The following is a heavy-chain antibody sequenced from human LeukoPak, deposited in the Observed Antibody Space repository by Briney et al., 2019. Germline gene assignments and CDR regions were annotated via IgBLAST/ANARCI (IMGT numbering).Heavy chain of an antibody. CDR1: AFTFSSYS. D-gene: IGHD6-13*01. CDR3: AKDRASSWYFGAVAGQKASNY. CDR2: ISSSGSYI. V-gene: IGHV3-21*04. Sequence: GGSLRLSCVASAFTFSSYSMNWVRQAPGKGLEWVSSISSSGSYIYYADSVKGRFTISRDNAKKSLYLQMNSLRAEDTAVYYCAKDRASSWYFGAVAGQKASNYWGQGTLVTVSS. J-gene: IGHJ4*02.